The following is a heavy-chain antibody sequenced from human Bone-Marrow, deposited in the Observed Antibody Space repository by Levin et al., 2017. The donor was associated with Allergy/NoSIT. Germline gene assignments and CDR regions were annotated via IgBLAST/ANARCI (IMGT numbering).Heavy chain of an antibody. CDR3: AREERSFSYGSGYDS. Sequence: GSLRLSCTVSGGSISPYYWNWIRQRPGKGLEWIGYVYYSGSTNYNPSLQSRVSISVDTSKNQFSLRLSSVTAADTAGYYCAREERSFSYGSGYDSWGQGTLVTVSS. V-gene: IGHV4-59*01. D-gene: IGHD3-10*01. CDR2: VYYSGST. J-gene: IGHJ4*02. CDR1: GGSISPYY.